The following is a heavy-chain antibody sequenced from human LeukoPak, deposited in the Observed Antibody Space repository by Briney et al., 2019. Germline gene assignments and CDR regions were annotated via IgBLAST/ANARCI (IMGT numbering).Heavy chain of an antibody. V-gene: IGHV1-69*04. D-gene: IGHD2-2*01. J-gene: IGHJ4*02. CDR1: GGTFISYA. CDR2: IIPILGIA. Sequence: SVKVSCKASGGTFISYAISWVRQAPGQGLEWMGRIIPILGIANYAQKFQGRVTITADKSTSTAYMELSSLRSEDTAVYYCARERGIVVVPAAIDYWGQGTLVTVSS. CDR3: ARERGIVVVPAAIDY.